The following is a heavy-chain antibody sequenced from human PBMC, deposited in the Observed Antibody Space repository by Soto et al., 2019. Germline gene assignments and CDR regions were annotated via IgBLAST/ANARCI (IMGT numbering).Heavy chain of an antibody. Sequence: PGGSLRLSCAASGCTFSSYGMHWVRQAPGKGLEWVAVIWYDGSNKYYADSVKGRFTISRDNSKNTLYLQMNSLRAEDTAVYYCARAYSIGDDGMDVWGQGTTVTVSS. CDR2: IWYDGSNK. V-gene: IGHV3-33*01. D-gene: IGHD6-25*01. J-gene: IGHJ6*02. CDR1: GCTFSSYG. CDR3: ARAYSIGDDGMDV.